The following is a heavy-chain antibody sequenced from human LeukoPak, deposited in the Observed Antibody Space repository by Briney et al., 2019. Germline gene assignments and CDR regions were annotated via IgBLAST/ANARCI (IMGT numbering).Heavy chain of an antibody. CDR1: GCTFRSYA. D-gene: IGHD3-22*01. CDR3: ASSLDASYYDSSGYYTPFY. V-gene: IGHV1-69*05. Sequence: SSVNVSCQASGCTFRSYAISWVRQAPGQGLAWMGGTFPCFGTANYAQKFQGRVTITTDESTSTAYMELSSLRSEDTAVYYCASSLDASYYDSSGYYTPFYWGQGTLVTVSS. CDR2: TFPCFGTA. J-gene: IGHJ4*02.